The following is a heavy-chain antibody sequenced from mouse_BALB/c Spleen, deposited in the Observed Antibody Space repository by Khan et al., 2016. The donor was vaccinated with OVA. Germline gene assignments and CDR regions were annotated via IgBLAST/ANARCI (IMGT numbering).Heavy chain of an antibody. Sequence: EVELVESGPGLVKPSQSLSLTCTVTGYSIVSDYAWNWIRQFPGNKLEWMGFISYSGNTNYNPSLKSRISITRDTSKNPFFLQLNSVTSEDTATYYCARVYGGDFDYWGQGTTLTVSS. CDR2: ISYSGNT. J-gene: IGHJ2*01. CDR1: GYSIVSDYA. CDR3: ARVYGGDFDY. D-gene: IGHD1-1*01. V-gene: IGHV3-2*02.